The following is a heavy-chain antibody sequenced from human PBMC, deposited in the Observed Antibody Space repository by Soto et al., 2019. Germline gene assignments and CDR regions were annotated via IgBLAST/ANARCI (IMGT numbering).Heavy chain of an antibody. Sequence: SVKVSCKASGYTFTFRYLRWVRQAPGQALEWMGWITPFKSDTNYAQKFQDRVTITRDRSVSTAYMELSNLRSDDTAMYYCARSPFAGSDAFDIWGQGTMVTVSS. CDR3: ARSPFAGSDAFDI. D-gene: IGHD1-1*01. J-gene: IGHJ3*02. CDR2: ITPFKSDT. V-gene: IGHV1-45*02. CDR1: GYTFTFRY.